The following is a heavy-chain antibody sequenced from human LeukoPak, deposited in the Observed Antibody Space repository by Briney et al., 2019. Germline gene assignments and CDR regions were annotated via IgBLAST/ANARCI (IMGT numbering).Heavy chain of an antibody. D-gene: IGHD5-18*01. CDR3: ARVDTVMAYYFDL. J-gene: IGHJ4*02. Sequence: GGSLRLSCAASGFNFDEYGMTWVRQAPGKGLEWVSTIYSGGTTYYADSVMGRFTISRHNSRNTLYLQMNSLRAEDTAVYYCARVDTVMAYYFDLWGQGTLVTVSS. CDR1: GFNFDEYG. V-gene: IGHV3-53*04. CDR2: IYSGGTT.